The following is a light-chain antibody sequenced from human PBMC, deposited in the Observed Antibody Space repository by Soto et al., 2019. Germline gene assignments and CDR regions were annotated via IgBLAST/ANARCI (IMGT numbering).Light chain of an antibody. Sequence: DIQMTQSPSSVSASVGDRVTITCRASQGINSWLAWYQQKPGKAPKLLIYAASGLQSGVPSRFSGSGSGIDFTLTISSLQPEDFGTYYCQRANSFPFAFGPGTTVDIK. CDR1: QGINSW. V-gene: IGKV1-12*01. J-gene: IGKJ3*01. CDR2: AAS. CDR3: QRANSFPFA.